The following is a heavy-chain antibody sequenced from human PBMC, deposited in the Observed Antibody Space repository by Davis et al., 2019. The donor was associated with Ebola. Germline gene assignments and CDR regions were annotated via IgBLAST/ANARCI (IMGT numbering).Heavy chain of an antibody. D-gene: IGHD2-21*02. CDR1: GFTFRNHA. Sequence: PGGSLRLSCAASGFTFRNHAMGWVRQAPGKGLEWVSVISGDVRETYYADSVKGRFSISRDNSKNTLYLQMNSLRAEDTAVYYCATGGSFAYCGGDCLHFGMDVWGKGTTVTVSS. CDR2: ISGDVRET. V-gene: IGHV3-23*01. J-gene: IGHJ6*04. CDR3: ATGGSFAYCGGDCLHFGMDV.